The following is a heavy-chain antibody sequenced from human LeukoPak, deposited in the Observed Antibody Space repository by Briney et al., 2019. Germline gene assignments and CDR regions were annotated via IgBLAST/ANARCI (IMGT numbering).Heavy chain of an antibody. CDR3: ARDRYYYDSSGSDAFDI. CDR1: GYTFTSYG. V-gene: IGHV1-69*13. Sequence: ASVKVSCKASGYTFTSYGISWVRQAPGQGLEWMGGIVPIFGTANYAQKFQGRVTITADESTSTAYMELSSLRSEDTAVYYCARDRYYYDSSGSDAFDIWGQGTMVTVSS. CDR2: IVPIFGTA. D-gene: IGHD3-22*01. J-gene: IGHJ3*02.